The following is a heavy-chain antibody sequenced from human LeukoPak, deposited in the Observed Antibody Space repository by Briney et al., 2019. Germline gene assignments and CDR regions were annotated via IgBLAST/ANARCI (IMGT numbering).Heavy chain of an antibody. CDR1: GGSISTSNYY. Sequence: SETLSLTCTVSGGSISTSNYYWGWIRQPPGKGLEWIGEINHSGSTNYNPSLKSRVTISVDKSKNQFSLKLRSVTAADTAVYYCARLYGNYQNYFDYWGQGTLVTVSS. J-gene: IGHJ4*02. D-gene: IGHD1-7*01. CDR2: INHSGST. CDR3: ARLYGNYQNYFDY. V-gene: IGHV4-39*07.